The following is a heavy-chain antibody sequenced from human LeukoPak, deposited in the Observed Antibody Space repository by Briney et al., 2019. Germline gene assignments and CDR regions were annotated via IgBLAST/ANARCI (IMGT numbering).Heavy chain of an antibody. V-gene: IGHV1-69*04. CDR3: ARVRSWFIVGATTAWFDP. J-gene: IGHJ5*02. D-gene: IGHD1-26*01. CDR1: DGTCSSYA. Sequence: SVKGSCKTYDGTCSSYAISWVRQAPGQGLEWMGRIIPILGIANYAQKFQGRVTITADKSTSTAYMELSSLRSEDTAVYYCARVRSWFIVGATTAWFDPWGQGTLVTVSS. CDR2: IIPILGIA.